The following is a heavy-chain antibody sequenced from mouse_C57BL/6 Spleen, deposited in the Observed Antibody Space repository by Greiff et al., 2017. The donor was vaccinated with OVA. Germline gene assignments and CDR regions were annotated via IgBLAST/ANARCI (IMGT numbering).Heavy chain of an antibody. CDR2: IYPRSGNT. J-gene: IGHJ3*01. V-gene: IGHV1-81*01. CDR1: GYTFTSYG. CDR3: ARRITTVVERAPWFAY. Sequence: QVQLQQSGAELARPGASVKLSCKASGYTFTSYGISWVKQRTGQGLEWIGEIYPRSGNTYYNEKFKGKATLTADKSSSTAYMELRSLTSEDSAVYFCARRITTVVERAPWFAYWGQGTLVTVSA. D-gene: IGHD1-1*01.